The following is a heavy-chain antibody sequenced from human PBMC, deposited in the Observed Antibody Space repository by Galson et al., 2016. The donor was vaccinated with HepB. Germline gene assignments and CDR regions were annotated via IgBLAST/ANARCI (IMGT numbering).Heavy chain of an antibody. D-gene: IGHD3-10*01. Sequence: SETLSLTCIVSGDSVTSGTYYWTWIRQPPWKGLECTGYIYYTGTTKNNPSLKSRVTISVDASLNQISLNLTSVTAADTADYYCARGTVRGAVSGGMDVWGQGTTVIVSS. CDR1: GDSVTSGTYY. CDR3: ARGTVRGAVSGGMDV. V-gene: IGHV4-61*01. CDR2: IYYTGTT. J-gene: IGHJ6*02.